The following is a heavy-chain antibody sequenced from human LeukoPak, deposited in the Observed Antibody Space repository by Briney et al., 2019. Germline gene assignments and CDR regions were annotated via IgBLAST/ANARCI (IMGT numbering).Heavy chain of an antibody. V-gene: IGHV4-39*01. CDR3: ARHPVTVTTHFDY. D-gene: IGHD4-17*01. CDR2: IYYSGST. CDR1: GGSISSSNFY. Sequence: PSETLSLTCTVSGGSISSSNFYWGWIRQPPGKGLEWIGSIYYSGSTYYNPSLKSRVTISVDTSKNQFSLKLSSVTAADTAVYYCARHPVTVTTHFDYWGQGTLVTVSS. J-gene: IGHJ4*02.